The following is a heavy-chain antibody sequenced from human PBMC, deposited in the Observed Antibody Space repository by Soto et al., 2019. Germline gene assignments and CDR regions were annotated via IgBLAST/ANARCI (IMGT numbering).Heavy chain of an antibody. Sequence: QITLKESGPTLVKPTQTLTLTCTFSGFSLSTGGVGVGWIRQPPGQALEWLTLIYWDDDKRYNPSLKSRLTITKDTSKNQVVLTMTNMDPVDTATYYCAHRLSLSTTWNYGYMDVWGNGTTVTVSS. CDR2: IYWDDDK. V-gene: IGHV2-5*02. D-gene: IGHD2-2*01. CDR1: GFSLSTGGVG. J-gene: IGHJ6*03. CDR3: AHRLSLSTTWNYGYMDV.